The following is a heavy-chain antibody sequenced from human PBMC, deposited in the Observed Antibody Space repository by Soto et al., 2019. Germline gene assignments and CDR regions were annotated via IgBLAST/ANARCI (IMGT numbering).Heavy chain of an antibody. V-gene: IGHV1-69*12. CDR1: GGTFSSYA. J-gene: IGHJ5*02. CDR3: ARELQYCSGGSCYPGWFDP. CDR2: IIPIFGTA. Sequence: VQLVQSGAEVKKPGSSVKVSCKASGGTFSSYAISWVRQAPGQGLEWMGGIIPIFGTANYAQKFQGRVTITADESTSTAYMELSSLRSEDTAVYYCARELQYCSGGSCYPGWFDPWGQGTLVTVSS. D-gene: IGHD2-15*01.